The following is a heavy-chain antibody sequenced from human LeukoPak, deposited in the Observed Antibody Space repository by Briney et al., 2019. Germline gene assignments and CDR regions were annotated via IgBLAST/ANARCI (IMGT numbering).Heavy chain of an antibody. J-gene: IGHJ1*01. D-gene: IGHD2-2*01. CDR2: IKKDGSEK. V-gene: IGHV3-7*01. Sequence: PGGSLRLSCAAAGFTLNNYWMGWVRQAPGKGLEWVANIKKDGSEKNYVDSVKGRFTISRDNAKNSLYLQMNSLRAEDTAVYYCATYSSSNGREFQYWGQGTLVTVSS. CDR1: GFTLNNYW. CDR3: ATYSSSNGREFQY.